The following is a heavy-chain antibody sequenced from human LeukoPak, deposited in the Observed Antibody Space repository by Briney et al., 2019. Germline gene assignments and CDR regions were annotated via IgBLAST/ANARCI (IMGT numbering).Heavy chain of an antibody. CDR2: INPSGGST. J-gene: IGHJ4*02. CDR3: ARGIVVVTAIGPLDFDY. D-gene: IGHD2-21*02. Sequence: ASVKVSCKASGYTFTGYYMHWVRQAPGQGLEWMGIINPSGGSTSYAQKFQGRVTMTRDTSTSTVYMELSSLRSEDTAVYYCARGIVVVTAIGPLDFDYWGQGTLVTVSS. V-gene: IGHV1-46*01. CDR1: GYTFTGYY.